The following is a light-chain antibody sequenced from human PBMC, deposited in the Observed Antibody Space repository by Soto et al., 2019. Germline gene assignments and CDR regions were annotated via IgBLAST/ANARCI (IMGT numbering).Light chain of an antibody. J-gene: IGKJ1*01. V-gene: IGKV1-5*03. CDR1: QSISSW. CDR3: QQYNIYPWT. Sequence: DIQMTQSPSTLSASVGDRVTITCRASQSISSWLAWYQQKPGTAPKLLIYKASNLESGVPSRFSGSGSGTEFTLTISSLQPVDFATYYCQQYNIYPWTFGQGTQVEIK. CDR2: KAS.